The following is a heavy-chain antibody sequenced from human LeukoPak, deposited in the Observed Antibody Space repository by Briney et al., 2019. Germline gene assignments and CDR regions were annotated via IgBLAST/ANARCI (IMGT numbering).Heavy chain of an antibody. CDR3: ARRRKAYDSSGYYLYYFDY. Sequence: GESLKISCKGSGYSFTSYWISWVRQMPGKGLEWMGRIDPSDSYTNYSPSFQGHVTISADKSISTAYLQWSSLKASDTALYYCARRRKAYDSSGYYLYYFDYWGQGTPVTVSS. CDR1: GYSFTSYW. J-gene: IGHJ4*02. V-gene: IGHV5-10-1*01. D-gene: IGHD3-22*01. CDR2: IDPSDSYT.